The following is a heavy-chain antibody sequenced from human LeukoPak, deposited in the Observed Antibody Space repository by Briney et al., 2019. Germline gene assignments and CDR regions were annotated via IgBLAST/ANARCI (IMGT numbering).Heavy chain of an antibody. CDR1: GFTFSSYA. Sequence: GGSLRLSCAASGFTFSSYAMSWVGHAPGKGLELVLAISGSGGSTYYADSVKGRFTISRDNSKNTLYLQMNSLRAEDTAVYYCAKDRAYDILTGYYSPDYWGQGTLVTVSS. J-gene: IGHJ4*02. D-gene: IGHD3-9*01. CDR2: ISGSGGST. V-gene: IGHV3-23*01. CDR3: AKDRAYDILTGYYSPDY.